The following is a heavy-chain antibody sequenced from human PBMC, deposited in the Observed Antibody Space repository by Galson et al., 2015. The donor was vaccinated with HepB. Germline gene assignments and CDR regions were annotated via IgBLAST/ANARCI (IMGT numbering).Heavy chain of an antibody. J-gene: IGHJ6*02. D-gene: IGHD1-26*01. CDR1: GFTFSSYS. CDR3: ARDPSRRSPRFYYYGMDV. V-gene: IGHV3-48*01. Sequence: SLRLSCAASGFTFSSYSMNWVRQAPGKGLEWVSYISSSSSTIYYADSVKGRFTISRDNAKNSLYLQMNSLRAEDTAVYDCARDPSRRSPRFYYYGMDVWGQGTTFTVSS. CDR2: ISSSSSTI.